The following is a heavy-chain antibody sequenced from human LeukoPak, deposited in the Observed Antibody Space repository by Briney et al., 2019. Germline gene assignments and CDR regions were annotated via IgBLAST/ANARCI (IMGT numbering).Heavy chain of an antibody. D-gene: IGHD6-13*01. J-gene: IGHJ6*03. Sequence: SETLSLTCTVSGGSISSYYWSWIRQPAGKGLEWIGRIYTSGSTNYNPSLKSRVTISVDTSKNQFSLKLSSVTAADTAVYYCARDYRDWLQQLPRGYYMDVWGKGTTVTVSS. V-gene: IGHV4-4*07. CDR2: IYTSGST. CDR1: GGSISSYY. CDR3: ARDYRDWLQQLPRGYYMDV.